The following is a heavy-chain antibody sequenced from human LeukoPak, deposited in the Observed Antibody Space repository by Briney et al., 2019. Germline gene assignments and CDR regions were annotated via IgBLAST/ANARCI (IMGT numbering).Heavy chain of an antibody. D-gene: IGHD3-10*01. CDR3: AKGWFGEPRYYFDY. CDR1: GFTFSSYA. Sequence: PGGSLRLSCAASGFTFSSYAMSWVRQAPGQGLEWVSAISGSGGSTYYADSVKGRFTISRDNSKNTLYLQMNSLRAEDTAVYYCAKGWFGEPRYYFDYWGQGTLVTVSS. V-gene: IGHV3-23*01. CDR2: ISGSGGST. J-gene: IGHJ4*02.